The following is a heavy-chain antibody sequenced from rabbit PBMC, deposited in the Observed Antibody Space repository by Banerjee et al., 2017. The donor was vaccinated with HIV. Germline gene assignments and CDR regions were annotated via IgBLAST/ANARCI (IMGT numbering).Heavy chain of an antibody. J-gene: IGHJ3*01. CDR1: GIDFNSYYY. Sequence: QPQLEESGGGLVQPEGSLTLTCKASGIDFNSYYYMCWVRQAPGKRPEWIACIYTGSGSTYYATWAKGRFTISKTSSTTVTLQMTSLTAADTATYFCARGVDGYGYCTSRLHLWGPGTLVTVS. D-gene: IGHD6-1*01. V-gene: IGHV1S45*01. CDR3: ARGVDGYGYCTSRLHL. CDR2: IYTGSGST.